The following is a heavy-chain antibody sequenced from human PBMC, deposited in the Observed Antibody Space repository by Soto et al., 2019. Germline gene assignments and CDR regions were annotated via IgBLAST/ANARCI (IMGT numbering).Heavy chain of an antibody. J-gene: IGHJ6*02. CDR1: GYSFISYW. CDR2: IDPSDSYT. CDR3: AISGYSYGYHYYYYGMDV. D-gene: IGHD5-18*01. Sequence: VESLKNSCKGSGYSFISYWISWVRQIPGKGLEWMGRIDPSDSYTNYSPSFQGHVTISADKSISTAYLQWSSLKASDTAMYYCAISGYSYGYHYYYYGMDVWGQGTTVTVSS. V-gene: IGHV5-10-1*01.